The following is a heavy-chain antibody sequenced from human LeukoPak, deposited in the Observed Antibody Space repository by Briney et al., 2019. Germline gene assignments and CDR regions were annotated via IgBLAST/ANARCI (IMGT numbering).Heavy chain of an antibody. V-gene: IGHV1-18*01. CDR1: GYTFNIFG. J-gene: IGHJ1*01. CDR2: INAHSGNT. D-gene: IGHD6-13*01. Sequence: GASVKVSCKASGYTFNIFGVAWVRQAPGQGLEWMGWINAHSGNTHYEQKFQGRVTMTTDTSTNTAYMELRSLISDDTAVYYCASKRSGSSWYSEYFQHWGQGTLVTVSS. CDR3: ASKRSGSSWYSEYFQH.